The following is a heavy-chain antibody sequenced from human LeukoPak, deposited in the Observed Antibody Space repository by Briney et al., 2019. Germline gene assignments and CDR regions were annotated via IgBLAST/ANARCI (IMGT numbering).Heavy chain of an antibody. CDR1: GFTVSSNS. D-gene: IGHD5-18*01. Sequence: GGSLRLSCAASGFTVSSNSMSWVRQAPGKGLEWVSVIYSGGSTYYADSVKGRFTISRDNSKNTLYLQMNSRRAEDTAVYYCARTYSGYSYGMYWYFDLWGRGTLVTVSS. CDR3: ARTYSGYSYGMYWYFDL. J-gene: IGHJ2*01. CDR2: IYSGGST. V-gene: IGHV3-53*01.